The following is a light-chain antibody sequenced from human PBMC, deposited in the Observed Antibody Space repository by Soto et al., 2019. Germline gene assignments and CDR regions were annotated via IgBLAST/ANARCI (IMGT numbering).Light chain of an antibody. CDR3: QQYGSSPVT. Sequence: EIVLTQSPGTLSLSPGERATLSCRASQTVSTNYLAWYQQKPGQAPSLLIYGASSRATSIPDRFSGSGSGTDFTLTISRLEPEDFAVYYCQQYGSSPVTFGQGTKVEIK. J-gene: IGKJ1*01. V-gene: IGKV3-20*01. CDR1: QTVSTNY. CDR2: GAS.